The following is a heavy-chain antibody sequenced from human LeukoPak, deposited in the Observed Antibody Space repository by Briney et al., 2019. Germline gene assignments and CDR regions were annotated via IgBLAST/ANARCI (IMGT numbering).Heavy chain of an antibody. CDR1: GYTFTSYG. CDR3: ARGANDYGDALGHFDL. Sequence: ASVKVSCKASGYTFTSYGISWVRQAPGQGLEWMGWISAYNGNTNYAQKLQGRVTMTTDTSTSTAYMELRSLRSDDTAVYYCARGANDYGDALGHFDLWGRGTLVTVSS. D-gene: IGHD4-17*01. J-gene: IGHJ2*01. V-gene: IGHV1-18*01. CDR2: ISAYNGNT.